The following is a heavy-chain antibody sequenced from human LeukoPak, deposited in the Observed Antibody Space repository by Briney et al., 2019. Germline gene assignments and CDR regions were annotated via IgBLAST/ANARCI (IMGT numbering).Heavy chain of an antibody. CDR2: IYYSGST. V-gene: IGHV4-39*01. CDR1: GGSISSSSYY. J-gene: IGHJ4*02. D-gene: IGHD2-2*01. Sequence: SETLSLTCTVSGGSISSSSYYWGWIRQPPGKGLEWIGGIYYSGSTYYNPSLKSRVTISVDTSKNQFSLKLSSVTAADTAVYYCASSGSTSGLGFDYWGQGTLVTVSS. CDR3: ASSGSTSGLGFDY.